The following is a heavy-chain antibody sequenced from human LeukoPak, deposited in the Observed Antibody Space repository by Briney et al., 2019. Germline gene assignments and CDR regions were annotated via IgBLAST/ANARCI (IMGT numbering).Heavy chain of an antibody. CDR3: ACRPSDIRYYGVFDF. CDR2: ISHDGSKK. CDR1: KFTFSTYS. V-gene: IGHV3-30*04. J-gene: IGHJ4*02. D-gene: IGHD3-10*01. Sequence: GRSLRLSCAASKFTFSTYSLHWVRQAPGKGLKWVAVISHDGSKKYYADSVKGRFTISRDNSKNTLYLQMNSLRVEDTAVYYCACRPSDIRYYGVFDFWGQGSLVTVSS.